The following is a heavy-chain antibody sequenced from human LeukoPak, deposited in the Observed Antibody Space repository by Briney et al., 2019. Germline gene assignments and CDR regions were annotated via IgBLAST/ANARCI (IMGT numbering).Heavy chain of an antibody. CDR1: GFTFSSNW. V-gene: IGHV3-74*01. D-gene: IGHD3-22*01. J-gene: IGHJ4*02. CDR2: INEDGSTT. Sequence: GGSLRLSCAASGFTFSSNWMHWVRQAPGKGLVWVSRINEDGSTTNYADSVKGRFTISRDNAKNTLYLQMNSLRAEDTAVYYCAKAAMYYDSSGYYSGGYYFDYWGQGTLVTVSS. CDR3: AKAAMYYDSSGYYSGGYYFDY.